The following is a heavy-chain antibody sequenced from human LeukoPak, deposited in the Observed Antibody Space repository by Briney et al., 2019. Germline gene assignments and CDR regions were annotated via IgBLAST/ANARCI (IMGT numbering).Heavy chain of an antibody. J-gene: IGHJ4*02. D-gene: IGHD1-20*01. V-gene: IGHV1-2*02. CDR3: AKDLGGSTFNWNDFDY. Sequence: ASVRVSCKASGYTFADYSIHWVRQAPGQGLEWMGWTNPTNGRTKYAEKFQGRVTMARDKSINTAFMELSRLNSDDTAIYFCAKDLGGSTFNWNDFDYWGQGTLVTVSS. CDR1: GYTFADYS. CDR2: TNPTNGRT.